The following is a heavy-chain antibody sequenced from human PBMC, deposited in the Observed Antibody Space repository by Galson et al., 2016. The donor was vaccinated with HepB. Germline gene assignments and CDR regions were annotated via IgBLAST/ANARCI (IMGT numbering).Heavy chain of an antibody. CDR2: IDIAGDT. Sequence: SLRLSCAASGFIFSNYDMHWVRQVAGKGLEWVSCIDIAGDTYYPDSVKGRFTISRENAKSTVYLQINRLRAEDTAVYYCVRGVAGCDYWGQGTLVTVSS. CDR1: GFIFSNYD. J-gene: IGHJ4*02. V-gene: IGHV3-13*01. CDR3: VRGVAGCDY. D-gene: IGHD6-19*01.